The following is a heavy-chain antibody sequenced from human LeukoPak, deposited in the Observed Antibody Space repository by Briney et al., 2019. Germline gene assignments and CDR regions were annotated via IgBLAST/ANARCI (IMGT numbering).Heavy chain of an antibody. D-gene: IGHD3-22*01. Sequence: GGSLRLSCAASGFTFSSYAMHWVRQAPGKGLEWVAVISYDGSNKYYADSVKGRFTISRDNSKNTLYLQMNSLRAEDTAVYYCARPAYYYDSSGYHFDYWGQGTLVTVSS. J-gene: IGHJ4*02. CDR3: ARPAYYYDSSGYHFDY. CDR1: GFTFSSYA. V-gene: IGHV3-30*04. CDR2: ISYDGSNK.